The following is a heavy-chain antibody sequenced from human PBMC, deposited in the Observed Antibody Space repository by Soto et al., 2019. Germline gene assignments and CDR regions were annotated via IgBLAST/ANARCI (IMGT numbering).Heavy chain of an antibody. CDR3: ARDPVAAVAGYYFDY. V-gene: IGHV4-34*10. J-gene: IGHJ4*02. Sequence: SETLSLTCVVYGGSFTGYFWSWIRQSPGTGLEWIGQINRSGSSSYNPSLKSRVTMTRDTSTSTVYMELSSLRSEDTAVYYCARDPVAAVAGYYFDYWGQGTLVTVSS. CDR2: INRSGSS. D-gene: IGHD6-19*01. CDR1: GGSFTGYF.